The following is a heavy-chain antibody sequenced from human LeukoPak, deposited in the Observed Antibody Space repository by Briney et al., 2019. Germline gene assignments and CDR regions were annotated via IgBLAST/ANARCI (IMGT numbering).Heavy chain of an antibody. CDR2: ISYDGSNK. V-gene: IGHV3-30*04. D-gene: IGHD3-10*01. J-gene: IGHJ5*02. Sequence: PGGSLRLSCAASGFTFSSYAMHWVRQAPGKGLEWVAVISYDGSNKYYADSVKGRFTISRDNSKNTLYLQMNSLRAEDTAVYYCARAISMVREENWFDPWGQGTLVTVSS. CDR1: GFTFSSYA. CDR3: ARAISMVREENWFDP.